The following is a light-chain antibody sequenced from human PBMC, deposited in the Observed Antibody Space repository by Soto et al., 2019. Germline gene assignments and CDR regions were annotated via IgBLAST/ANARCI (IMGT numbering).Light chain of an antibody. CDR1: QSVSSN. J-gene: IGKJ4*01. V-gene: IGKV3-15*01. CDR3: QQYNNWLPLS. Sequence: EIVMTQSPATLSVSPGERATLSSRASQSVSSNLAWYQQKPGQAPRLLIYGASTRATGIPARFSGSGSGTEFTLTVSSLQSEDFGVYYCQQYNNWLPLSFGGGTKVEIK. CDR2: GAS.